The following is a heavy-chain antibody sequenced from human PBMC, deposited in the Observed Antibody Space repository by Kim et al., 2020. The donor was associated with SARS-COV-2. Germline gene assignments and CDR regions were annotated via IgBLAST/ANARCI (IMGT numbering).Heavy chain of an antibody. J-gene: IGHJ4*02. CDR2: IYYSGST. D-gene: IGHD3-3*01. Sequence: SETLSLTCTVSGGSISSSSYYWGWIRQPPGKGLEWIGSIYYSGSTYYNPSLKSRVTISVDTSKNQFSLKLSSVTAADTAVYYCARQNRITIFGVVPLGFDYWGQGTLVTVSS. CDR3: ARQNRITIFGVVPLGFDY. CDR1: GGSISSSSYY. V-gene: IGHV4-39*01.